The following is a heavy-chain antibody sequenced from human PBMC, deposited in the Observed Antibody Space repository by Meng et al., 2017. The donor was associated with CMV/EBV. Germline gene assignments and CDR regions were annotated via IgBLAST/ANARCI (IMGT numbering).Heavy chain of an antibody. V-gene: IGHV4-34*01. CDR3: ARVFPRRSDYYYYYYGMDV. Sequence: GSLRLSCAVYGGSFSGYYWSWIRPPPGKGLEWIGEINHSGSTNYNPSLKSRVTISVDTSKNQFSLKLSSVTAADTAVYYCARVFPRRSDYYYYYYGMDVWGQGTTVTVSS. CDR2: INHSGST. D-gene: IGHD3-3*01. J-gene: IGHJ6*02. CDR1: GGSFSGYY.